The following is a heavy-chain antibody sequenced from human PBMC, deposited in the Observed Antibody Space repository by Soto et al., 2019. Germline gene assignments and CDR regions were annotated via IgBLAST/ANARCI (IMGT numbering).Heavy chain of an antibody. Sequence: QVQLVQSGAEVKKPGASVKVSCKASGYTFTSYGISWVRQAPGQGLEWMGWISAYNGNTKYAKKLQGRVTMTTDTSTSTSYMELRSLRSDDTAVYYCARDGLDSYGSGSYQDWFDPWGQGTLVTVSS. V-gene: IGHV1-18*01. CDR1: GYTFTSYG. CDR3: ARDGLDSYGSGSYQDWFDP. CDR2: ISAYNGNT. J-gene: IGHJ5*02. D-gene: IGHD3-10*01.